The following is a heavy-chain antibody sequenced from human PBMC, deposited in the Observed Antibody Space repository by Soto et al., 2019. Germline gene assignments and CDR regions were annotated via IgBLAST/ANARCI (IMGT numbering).Heavy chain of an antibody. Sequence: QLRESGPGLVKPSGTLSLTCFVSGASISSTYWWSWVRQTPGKRLEWIGQIYHTGTTSYNPSLQNRVTISLDKSNNQFSLRLTSMTAAATAVYYCATLPPRIVVVMTDLPTWGQGTLVTVSS. J-gene: IGHJ5*02. V-gene: IGHV4-4*02. CDR3: ATLPPRIVVVMTDLPT. CDR1: GASISSTYW. D-gene: IGHD2-15*01. CDR2: IYHTGTT.